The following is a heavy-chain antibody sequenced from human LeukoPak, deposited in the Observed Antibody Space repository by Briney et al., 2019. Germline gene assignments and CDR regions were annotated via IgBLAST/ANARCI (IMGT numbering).Heavy chain of an antibody. Sequence: GGSLRLSCAAPGFTFSNAWMSWVRQAPGKGLEWVGRIKSKTDGGTTDYAAPVKGRFTISRDDSKNTLYLQMNSLKTEDTAVYYCTTSGFGDYDSSGYYYWGQGTLVTVSS. V-gene: IGHV3-15*01. CDR2: IKSKTDGGTT. D-gene: IGHD3-22*01. CDR3: TTSGFGDYDSSGYYY. CDR1: GFTFSNAW. J-gene: IGHJ4*02.